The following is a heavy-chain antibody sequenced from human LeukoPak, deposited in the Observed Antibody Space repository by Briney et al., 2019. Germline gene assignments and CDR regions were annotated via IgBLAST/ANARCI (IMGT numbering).Heavy chain of an antibody. CDR1: GFAVSSNY. D-gene: IGHD3-10*01. V-gene: IGHV3-15*07. CDR2: IKSKVDGGTI. Sequence: GGSLRLSCAASGFAVSSNYMTWVRQAPGKGLEWVGRIKSKVDGGTIDYAAPVKGRFTISRDDSKNTVYLQMNSLKTEDTAVYYCVTGGYYLDYWGQGTLVTVSS. CDR3: VTGGYYLDY. J-gene: IGHJ4*02.